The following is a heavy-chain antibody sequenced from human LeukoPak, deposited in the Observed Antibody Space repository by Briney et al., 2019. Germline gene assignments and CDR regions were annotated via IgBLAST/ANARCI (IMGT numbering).Heavy chain of an antibody. CDR3: ARGKSSSGWFDL. D-gene: IGHD6-13*01. CDR2: IYPGDSDT. J-gene: IGHJ5*02. CDR1: GYTFTNSW. Sequence: GESLKISCKASGYTFTNSWIGWVRQMPGKGLEWMGIIYPGDSDTRYSPSFQGQVSISADKSISTAYLQWSSLRASDTALYYCARGKSSSGWFDLWGQGTRVIISS. V-gene: IGHV5-51*01.